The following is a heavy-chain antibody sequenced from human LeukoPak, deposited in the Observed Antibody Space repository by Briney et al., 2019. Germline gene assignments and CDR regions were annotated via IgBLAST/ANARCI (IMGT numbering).Heavy chain of an antibody. CDR3: AKGGEQWLVTDY. Sequence: GGSLRLSCAASGFTLSSYGMHWVRQAPGKGLEWVAVISYDGSNKYYADSVKGRFTISRDNSKNTLYLQMNSLRAEDTAVYYCAKGGEQWLVTDYWGQGTLVTVSS. V-gene: IGHV3-30*18. CDR2: ISYDGSNK. CDR1: GFTLSSYG. J-gene: IGHJ4*02. D-gene: IGHD6-19*01.